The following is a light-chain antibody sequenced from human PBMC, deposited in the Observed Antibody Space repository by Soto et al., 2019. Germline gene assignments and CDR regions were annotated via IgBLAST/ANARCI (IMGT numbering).Light chain of an antibody. CDR1: SSNIGRNY. CDR2: RND. Sequence: QSVLTQPPSASETPGQRLSISCSGSSSNIGRNYVYWYQQFPGTAPNLLIYRNDQRPSGVPDRFSGSKSGTSASLAISGLRSEDEADYYCAAWDDSLSGVVFGGGTKVTVL. V-gene: IGLV1-47*01. CDR3: AAWDDSLSGVV. J-gene: IGLJ2*01.